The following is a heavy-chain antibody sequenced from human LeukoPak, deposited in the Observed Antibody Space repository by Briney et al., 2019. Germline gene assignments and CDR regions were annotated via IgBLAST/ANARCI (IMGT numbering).Heavy chain of an antibody. V-gene: IGHV4-39*07. D-gene: IGHD4-17*01. CDR2: IYYSGST. CDR3: ARDRDGDYVGSFDY. Sequence: PSETLSLTCTVSGGSISSSSYYWGWIRQPPGKGLEWIGSIYYSGSTYYNPSLKSRVTISVDTSKNQFSLKLSSVTAADTAVYYCARDRDGDYVGSFDYWGQGTLVTVSS. CDR1: GGSISSSSYY. J-gene: IGHJ4*02.